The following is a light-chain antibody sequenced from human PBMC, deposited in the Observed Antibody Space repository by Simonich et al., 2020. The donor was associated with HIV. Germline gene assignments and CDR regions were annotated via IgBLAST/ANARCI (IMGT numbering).Light chain of an antibody. Sequence: QSALTQPASVSGSPGQSITISCTGTSSDVGSYNLVSWYQQHPGKGPKLMIYEVTKRPSGVSNRFSGSKSGNTASLTISGLQAEDGADYYCCSYAPRNTLGVFGGGTKLTVL. J-gene: IGLJ2*01. CDR1: SSDVGSYNL. V-gene: IGLV2-23*02. CDR3: CSYAPRNTLGV. CDR2: EVT.